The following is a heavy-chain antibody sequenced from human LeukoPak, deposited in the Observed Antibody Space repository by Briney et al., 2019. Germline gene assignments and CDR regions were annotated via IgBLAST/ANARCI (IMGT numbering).Heavy chain of an antibody. CDR2: ISGSGVNT. V-gene: IGHV3-23*01. CDR1: GFIFNNYV. CDR3: AKGDTPNSGPSGAFDI. J-gene: IGHJ3*02. Sequence: GGSLRLSCAASGFIFNNYVMNWVRQAPGKGLEWVSSISGSGVNTYYADSVKGRFTISRDNSKNTLYLQMNSLRAEDTAVYYCAKGDTPNSGPSGAFDIWGQGTVVTVSS. D-gene: IGHD1-26*01.